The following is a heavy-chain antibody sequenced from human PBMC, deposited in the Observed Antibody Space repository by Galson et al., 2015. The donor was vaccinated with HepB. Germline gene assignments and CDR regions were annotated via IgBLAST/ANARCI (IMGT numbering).Heavy chain of an antibody. CDR2: IESGDKK. D-gene: IGHD1-14*01. J-gene: IGHJ3*01. CDR3: SVSGTPGGFDF. Sequence: SLRLSCAASGFTVSDTYMIWVRQAPGKGLECVSLIESGDKKYDIDSVKGRFTISRDNSLNTMSLQLNNLRAEDSGVYYCSVSGTPGGFDFWGQGTMVTVSS. V-gene: IGHV3-66*01. CDR1: GFTVSDTY.